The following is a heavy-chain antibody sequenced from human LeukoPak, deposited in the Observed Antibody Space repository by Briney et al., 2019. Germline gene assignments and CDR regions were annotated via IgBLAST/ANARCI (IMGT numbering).Heavy chain of an antibody. D-gene: IGHD3-10*01. J-gene: IGHJ4*02. V-gene: IGHV3-23*01. CDR3: AKEPASGSCFDY. Sequence: PGGSLRLSCTDSGYTFNSYAMSWVRQAPGKGLEWVSGISGSGTSTYYADSVKGRFTISRDNSKNTLYLQMNSLRAEDTALYYCAKEPASGSCFDYWGQGTLVTVSS. CDR2: ISGSGTST. CDR1: GYTFNSYA.